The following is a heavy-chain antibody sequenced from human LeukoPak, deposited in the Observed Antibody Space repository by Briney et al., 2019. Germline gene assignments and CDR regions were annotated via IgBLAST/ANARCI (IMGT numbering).Heavy chain of an antibody. CDR2: IYYSGST. CDR1: GGSISSSSYY. Sequence: SETLSLTCTVSGGSISSSSYYWGWIRQPPGKGLEWIGSIYYSGSTYYNPSLKSRVTMSVDTSKNQFSLKLSSVTAADTAVYYCARGNDYVWGSYRPRGGYYYYYYMDVWGKGTTVTISS. D-gene: IGHD3-16*02. V-gene: IGHV4-39*07. J-gene: IGHJ6*03. CDR3: ARGNDYVWGSYRPRGGYYYYYYMDV.